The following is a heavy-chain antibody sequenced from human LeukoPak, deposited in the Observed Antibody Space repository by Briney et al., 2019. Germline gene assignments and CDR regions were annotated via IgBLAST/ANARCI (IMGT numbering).Heavy chain of an antibody. J-gene: IGHJ4*02. CDR3: AKDGYDGSGAYTDY. CDR1: GFTFSSYG. D-gene: IGHD3-22*01. CDR2: ISHDGTNK. Sequence: PGGSLRLSCAASGFTFSSYGMHWVRQAPGKGLEWVAAISHDGTNKYYADSVKGRFTISRDNSKNTLYLQMNSLRAEHTTVYNCAKDGYDGSGAYTDYWGQGTLVIVSS. V-gene: IGHV3-30*18.